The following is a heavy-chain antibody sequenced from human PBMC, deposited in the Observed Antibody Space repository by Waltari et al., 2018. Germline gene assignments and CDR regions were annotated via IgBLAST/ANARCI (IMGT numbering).Heavy chain of an antibody. V-gene: IGHV4-4*07. J-gene: IGHJ6*03. CDR3: ARAGEAGAPNYSYYMDV. Sequence: QVQLQESGAGLVKPSETLSLTCTVSGGSISSEYWSWIRQPAGKGLEWMLRIYPSVSTHYNPSLKCRVTMSVHTAKHPFSLKLSSVTAPATAVYYCARAGEAGAPNYSYYMDVSGKGTTVTVSS. CDR2: IYPSVST. CDR1: GGSISSEY. D-gene: IGHD1-26*01.